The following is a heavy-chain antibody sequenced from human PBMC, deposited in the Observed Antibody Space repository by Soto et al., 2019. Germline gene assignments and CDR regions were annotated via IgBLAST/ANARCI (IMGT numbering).Heavy chain of an antibody. J-gene: IGHJ6*03. CDR1: GYTFTSYG. D-gene: IGHD2-15*01. Sequence: GASVKVSCKASGYTFTSYGISWVRQAPGQGLEWMGWISAYNGNTNYAQKLQGRVTMTTDTSTSTAYMELRSLRSDDTAVYYCARGRDDGCSGGSCYPKEQFPGLASYYYMDVWGKGTTVTVSS. V-gene: IGHV1-18*01. CDR2: ISAYNGNT. CDR3: ARGRDDGCSGGSCYPKEQFPGLASYYYMDV.